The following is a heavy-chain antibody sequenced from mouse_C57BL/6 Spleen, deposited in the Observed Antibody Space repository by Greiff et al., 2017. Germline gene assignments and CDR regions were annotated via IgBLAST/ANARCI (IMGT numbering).Heavy chain of an antibody. J-gene: IGHJ2*01. CDR1: GYAFSSSW. D-gene: IGHD1-1*01. CDR2: IYPGDGDT. CDR3: ASHLDGSSSDY. Sequence: VKLQQSGPELVKPGASVKISCKASGYAFSSSWMNWVKQRPGKGLEWIGRIYPGDGDTNYNGKFKGKATLTADKSSSTAYMQLSSLTSEDSAVYFCASHLDGSSSDYWGQGTTLTVSS. V-gene: IGHV1-82*01.